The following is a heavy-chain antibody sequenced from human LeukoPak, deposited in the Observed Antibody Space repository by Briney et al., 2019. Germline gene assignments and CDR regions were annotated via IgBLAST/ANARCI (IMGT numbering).Heavy chain of an antibody. CDR2: IYYSGST. J-gene: IGHJ6*04. CDR1: GGSISSSHYY. Sequence: SETLSLTCTVSGGSISSSHYYWGWIRQPPGKGLEWIGSIYYSGSTNYNPSLKSRVTISVDTSKNQFSLKLSSVTAADTAVYYCARGARPLRLTGVGVWGKGTTVTVSS. D-gene: IGHD5-12*01. CDR3: ARGARPLRLTGVGV. V-gene: IGHV4-39*07.